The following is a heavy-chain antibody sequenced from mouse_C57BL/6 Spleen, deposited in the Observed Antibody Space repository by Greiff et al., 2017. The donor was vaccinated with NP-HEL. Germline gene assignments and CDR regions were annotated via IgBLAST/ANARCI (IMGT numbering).Heavy chain of an antibody. CDR1: GFTFSDYG. J-gene: IGHJ3*01. D-gene: IGHD2-2*01. CDR2: ISSGSSTI. V-gene: IGHV5-17*01. CDR3: ARNGYGAWFAY. Sequence: EVKLVESGGGLVKPGGSLKLSCAASGFTFSDYGMHWVRQAPEKGLEWVAYISSGSSTINYADTVKGRFTISRDNAKNTLFLQMTSLRSEDTAMYYCARNGYGAWFAYWGQGTLVTVSA.